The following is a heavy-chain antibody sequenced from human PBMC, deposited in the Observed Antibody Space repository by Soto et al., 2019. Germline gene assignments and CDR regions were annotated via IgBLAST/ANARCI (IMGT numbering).Heavy chain of an antibody. V-gene: IGHV3-48*01. D-gene: IGHD1-1*01. CDR1: GFPFIRYS. CDR3: ARDVYSGTWNTEEDV. CDR2: ISGSSSTI. Sequence: EVQLVESGGGLVQPGGSLRLSCAVSGFPFIRYSMNWVRQAPGKGLEWIAYISGSSSTIKYADSVKGRFTISRDNAKNLLYLQMSSLRAEDTAVYFCARDVYSGTWNTEEDVWGQGTTVTVSS. J-gene: IGHJ6*02.